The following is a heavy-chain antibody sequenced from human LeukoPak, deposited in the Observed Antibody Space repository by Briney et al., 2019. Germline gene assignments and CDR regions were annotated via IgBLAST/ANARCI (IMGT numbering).Heavy chain of an antibody. CDR2: MNPNSGNT. D-gene: IGHD3-10*01. V-gene: IGHV1-8*01. CDR3: ARGPMTTVRGVITRYNWFDP. CDR1: GYTFTSYD. J-gene: IGHJ5*02. Sequence: ASVTVSCKASGYTFTSYDIDWVRQAPGQGLEWMGWMNPNSGNTGYAQKFQGRVTITRNTSINTAYMELSSLRSEDTAVYYCARGPMTTVRGVITRYNWFDPWGQGTLVTVSS.